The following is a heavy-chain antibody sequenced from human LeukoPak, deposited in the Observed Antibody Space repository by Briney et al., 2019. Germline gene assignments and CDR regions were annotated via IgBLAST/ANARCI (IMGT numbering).Heavy chain of an antibody. D-gene: IGHD3-16*02. Sequence: SETLSLTCSVSGGSINSGDYFWSWIRQPPGKGLEWLGYIFYSGDTYQNPSLRNRLAISMDTSRNQFSLKLSSVTAADTAVYFCARELKITFGGVIVSIFDYWGQGTLVTVSS. J-gene: IGHJ4*02. V-gene: IGHV4-30-4*08. CDR3: ARELKITFGGVIVSIFDY. CDR2: IFYSGDT. CDR1: GGSINSGDYF.